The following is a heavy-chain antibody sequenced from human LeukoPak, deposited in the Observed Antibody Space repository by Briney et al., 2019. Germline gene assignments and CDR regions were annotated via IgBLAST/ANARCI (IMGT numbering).Heavy chain of an antibody. D-gene: IGHD5-24*01. CDR2: INHSGST. Sequence: SETLSPTCAVYGGSFSGYYWSWIRQPPGKGLEWIGEINHSGSTNYNLSLKSRVTISVDTSKNQFSLKLSSVTAADTAVYYCARGCGWLQFFNYFDYWGQGTLVTVSS. CDR3: ARGCGWLQFFNYFDY. J-gene: IGHJ4*02. CDR1: GGSFSGYY. V-gene: IGHV4-34*01.